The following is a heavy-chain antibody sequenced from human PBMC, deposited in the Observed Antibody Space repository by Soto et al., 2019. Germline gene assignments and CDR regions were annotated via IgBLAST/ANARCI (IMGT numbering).Heavy chain of an antibody. CDR1: GGTFSSYT. D-gene: IGHD2-8*01. V-gene: IGHV1-69*02. CDR3: ARGLRDIVLMVDAYEGNEGFDP. Sequence: QVQLVQSGAEVKKPGSSVKVSCKASGGTFSSYTISWVRQAPGQGLEWMGRIIPILGIANYAQKFQGRVTITADKSTSTAYMELSSLRSEDTAVYYCARGLRDIVLMVDAYEGNEGFDPWGQGTLVTVSS. CDR2: IIPILGIA. J-gene: IGHJ5*02.